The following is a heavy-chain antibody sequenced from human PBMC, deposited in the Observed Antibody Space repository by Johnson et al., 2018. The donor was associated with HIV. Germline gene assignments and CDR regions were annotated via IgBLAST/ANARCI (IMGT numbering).Heavy chain of an antibody. Sequence: QEQLVESGGGVVQPGRSLRLSCAASGFTFSSYGMHWVRQAPGKGLEWVAVISYDGSNKYYADSVKGRFTISRDNSKNTLYLQMNSLRAEDTAVYYCAREGGYSGYEGVGHTNDAFDISGQGTMVTVSS. CDR3: AREGGYSGYEGVGHTNDAFDI. D-gene: IGHD5-12*01. J-gene: IGHJ3*02. V-gene: IGHV3-30*03. CDR1: GFTFSSYG. CDR2: ISYDGSNK.